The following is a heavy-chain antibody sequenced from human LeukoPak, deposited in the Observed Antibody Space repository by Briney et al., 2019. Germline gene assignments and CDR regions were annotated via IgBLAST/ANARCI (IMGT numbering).Heavy chain of an antibody. CDR1: GYTFTSYG. Sequence: ASVKVSCKASGYTFTSYGISWVRQAPGQELEWMGWINPNSGGTNYAQKFQGRVTMTRDTSISTAYMELSRLRSDDTAVYYCARGPPHSSGDYWGQGTLVTVSS. CDR2: INPNSGGT. CDR3: ARGPPHSSGDY. V-gene: IGHV1-2*02. D-gene: IGHD6-25*01. J-gene: IGHJ4*02.